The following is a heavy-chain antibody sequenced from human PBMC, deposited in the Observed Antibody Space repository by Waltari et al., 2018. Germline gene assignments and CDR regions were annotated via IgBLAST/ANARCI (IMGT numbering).Heavy chain of an antibody. V-gene: IGHV1-69-2*01. Sequence: EVQLVQSGAEVKKPGATVKISCKASGYTFTDHYIHWGQQAPGKGLEWMGRVDPADSETIYAEKFQGRVTITADTSTDTAYMELSSLRSEDTAVYYCATVLTTVPTYWFDPWGQGTLVTVSS. D-gene: IGHD4-4*01. CDR2: VDPADSET. CDR1: GYTFTDHY. J-gene: IGHJ5*02. CDR3: ATVLTTVPTYWFDP.